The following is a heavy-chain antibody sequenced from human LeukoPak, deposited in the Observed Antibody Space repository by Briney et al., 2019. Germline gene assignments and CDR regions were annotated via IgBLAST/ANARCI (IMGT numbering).Heavy chain of an antibody. D-gene: IGHD2-21*01. CDR1: GYTFTNYY. J-gene: IGHJ1*01. Sequence: EASVKVSCKASGYTFTNYYMHRVRQAPGQGLEWMGIINPSGGSTNYAQKFQGRVTMTRDTSTSTVYMELSSLRSEDTAVYYCARDESISILWWWGQGTLVTVSS. CDR3: ARDESISILWW. CDR2: INPSGGST. V-gene: IGHV1-46*01.